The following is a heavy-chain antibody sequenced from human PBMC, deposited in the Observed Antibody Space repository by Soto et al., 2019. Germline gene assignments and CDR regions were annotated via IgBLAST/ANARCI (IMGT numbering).Heavy chain of an antibody. CDR2: ISYDGSNK. Sequence: PGGSLRLSCAASGFTFSSYAMHRVRQAPGKGLEWVAVISYDGSNKYYADSVKGRFTISRDNSKNTLYLQMNSLRAEDTAVYYCARSYYYDSSGYSGPDAFDIWGQGTMVTVSS. CDR3: ARSYYYDSSGYSGPDAFDI. D-gene: IGHD3-22*01. V-gene: IGHV3-30-3*01. CDR1: GFTFSSYA. J-gene: IGHJ3*02.